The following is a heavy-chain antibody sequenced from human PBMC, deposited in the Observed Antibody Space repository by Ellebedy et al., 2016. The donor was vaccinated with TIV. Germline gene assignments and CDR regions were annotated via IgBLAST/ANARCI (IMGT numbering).Heavy chain of an antibody. CDR3: ARFYADYSYYYYMDV. CDR2: IFPIATT. D-gene: IGHD3-16*01. Sequence: GSLRLSXTVSGGSINSYYWSWIRQPAGKGLEWIGRIFPIATTNYNPSLKRRVTMSVDTSKNQFSLKLSSVTAADTAVYYCARFYADYSYYYYMDVWGKGTTVTVSS. CDR1: GGSINSYY. J-gene: IGHJ6*03. V-gene: IGHV4-4*07.